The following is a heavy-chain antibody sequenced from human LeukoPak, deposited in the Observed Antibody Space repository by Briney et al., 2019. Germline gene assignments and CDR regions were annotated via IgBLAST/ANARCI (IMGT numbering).Heavy chain of an antibody. V-gene: IGHV3-53*01. J-gene: IGHJ6*03. CDR3: ARDNRYYYMDV. CDR1: GFTFSSYG. Sequence: PGGSLRLSCAASGFTFSSYGMSWVRQAPGKGLEWVSVIYSGGSTYYADSVKGRFTISRDNSKNTLYLQMNSLRAEDTAVYYCARDNRYYYMDVWGKGTTVTISS. CDR2: IYSGGST.